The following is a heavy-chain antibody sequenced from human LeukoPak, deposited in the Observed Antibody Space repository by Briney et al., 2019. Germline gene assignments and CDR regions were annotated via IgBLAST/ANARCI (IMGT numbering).Heavy chain of an antibody. V-gene: IGHV3-7*01. CDR3: VRDDNLAACRRGVL. J-gene: IGHJ4*02. Sequence: PGGSLSLSCATSGFTFSSYWMSWVRQAPGKGLEWVGNIKKDGSEKYYVDSVKGRFTISRDNAMKSLYLQMNSLTDDDTAAYYCVRDDNLAACRRGVLWGPGTQVTVSS. D-gene: IGHD6-6*01. CDR1: GFTFSSYW. CDR2: IKKDGSEK.